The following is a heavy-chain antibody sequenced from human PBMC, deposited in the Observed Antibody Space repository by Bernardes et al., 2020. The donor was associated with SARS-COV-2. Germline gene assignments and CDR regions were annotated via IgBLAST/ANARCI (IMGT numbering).Heavy chain of an antibody. V-gene: IGHV4-59*08. J-gene: IGHJ4*02. CDR1: GGSVSSSY. Sequence: SETLSLTCTVSGGSVSSSYWSWIRQPPGKGLEWIGYIYYSRSSNYNPSLKSRVTISVETSKNQFSLKLSSVTAADTAVYYCARLIAVTGMSDYFDSWGQGTLAT. CDR3: ARLIAVTGMSDYFDS. CDR2: IYYSRSS. D-gene: IGHD6-19*01.